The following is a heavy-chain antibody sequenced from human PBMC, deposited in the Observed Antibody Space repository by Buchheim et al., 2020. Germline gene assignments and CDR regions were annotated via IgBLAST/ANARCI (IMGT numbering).Heavy chain of an antibody. D-gene: IGHD2-2*01. J-gene: IGHJ6*03. Sequence: EVQLVESGGGLVQPGGSLRLSCAASGFTFSSYWMSWVRQAPGKGLEWVANIKQDGSEKYYVDSVKGRFTISRANAKNSLYLQMNSLRAEDTAVYYCARDNIVVVPAAIHYYYYMDVWGKGTT. CDR2: IKQDGSEK. V-gene: IGHV3-7*01. CDR1: GFTFSSYW. CDR3: ARDNIVVVPAAIHYYYYMDV.